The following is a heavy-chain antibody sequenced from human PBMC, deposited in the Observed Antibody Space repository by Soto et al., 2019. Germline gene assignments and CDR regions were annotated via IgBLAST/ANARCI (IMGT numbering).Heavy chain of an antibody. CDR2: IYYSGST. D-gene: IGHD2-2*01. CDR3: ARDLVNRHRSSTSCYAANWFDP. J-gene: IGHJ5*02. CDR1: GGSISSYY. Sequence: PSETLSLTCTVSGGSISSYYWSWIRQPPGKGLEWIGYIYYSGSTNYNPSLKSRVTISVDTSKNQFSLKLSSVTAADTAVYYCARDLVNRHRSSTSCYAANWFDPWGQGTLVTVSS. V-gene: IGHV4-59*01.